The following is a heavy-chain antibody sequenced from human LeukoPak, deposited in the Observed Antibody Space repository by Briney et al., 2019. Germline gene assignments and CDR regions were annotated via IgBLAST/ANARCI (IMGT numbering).Heavy chain of an antibody. CDR1: GYTFNGYY. Sequence: ASVKVSCKASGYTFNGYYIHWVRQAPGQGLEWMGWINPNSGGTNYAQKFQDMVTMTRDTSITAAYMELRRLRSDDTAVYYCARDPGLLVPAPDYWGQGTLVTVSS. V-gene: IGHV1-2*02. CDR3: ARDPGLLVPAPDY. J-gene: IGHJ4*02. D-gene: IGHD2-2*01. CDR2: INPNSGGT.